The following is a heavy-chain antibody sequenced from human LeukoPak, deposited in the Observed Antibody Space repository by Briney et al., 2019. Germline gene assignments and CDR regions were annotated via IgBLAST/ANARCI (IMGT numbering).Heavy chain of an antibody. CDR2: IYYSGST. Sequence: PSETLSLTCTVSGGSISSDYGNWIRQPPGKGLEWIGYIYYSGSTNYNPSLKSRVTISVDTSKNQFSLKLSSVTAADTAVYYCAVMYSSSWYWFDPWGQGTLVTVSS. CDR1: GGSISSDY. V-gene: IGHV4-59*08. CDR3: AVMYSSSWYWFDP. D-gene: IGHD6-13*01. J-gene: IGHJ5*02.